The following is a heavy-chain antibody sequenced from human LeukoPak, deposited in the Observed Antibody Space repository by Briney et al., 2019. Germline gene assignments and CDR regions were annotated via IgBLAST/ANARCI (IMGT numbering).Heavy chain of an antibody. J-gene: IGHJ6*02. CDR3: ARDPTPRVTTLLGQDYYGMDV. CDR1: GGTFSSNA. CDR2: VIPIFGTA. D-gene: IGHD4-17*01. V-gene: IGHV1-69*13. Sequence: ASVKVSCKASGGTFSSNAISWVRQAPGQGLEWMGGVIPIFGTANFAQKFQGRVTITADESTSTAYMELSSLRSEDTAVYYCARDPTPRVTTLLGQDYYGMDVWGQGTTVTVSS.